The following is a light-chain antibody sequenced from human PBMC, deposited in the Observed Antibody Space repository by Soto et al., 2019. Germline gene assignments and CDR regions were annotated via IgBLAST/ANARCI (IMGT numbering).Light chain of an antibody. Sequence: QSALSQPPSASGSPGQSVTISCTGSSSDVGGYNYVSWYQQYPGKAPKFVIYEVSKRPSGVPDRFSGSKSGNTASLTVSGLQAEDEADYYCSSYVGSNTPYVFGTVTQLTVL. V-gene: IGLV2-8*01. CDR2: EVS. CDR3: SSYVGSNTPYV. J-gene: IGLJ1*01. CDR1: SSDVGGYNY.